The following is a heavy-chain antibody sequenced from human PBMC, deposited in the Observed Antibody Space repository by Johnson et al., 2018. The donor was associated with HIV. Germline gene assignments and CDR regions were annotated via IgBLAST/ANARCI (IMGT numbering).Heavy chain of an antibody. Sequence: QVQLVESGGGLVKPGGSQRLSCAASGFTFSDYYMSWIRQAPGKGLEWVSYISSSGSTIYYADSVKGRFTITRDNAKNSVYLQMHSLRAEDTAVYYCAGAFTIRDAFDIWGQGTMVTVSS. D-gene: IGHD3-10*01. J-gene: IGHJ3*02. CDR2: ISSSGSTI. CDR3: AGAFTIRDAFDI. CDR1: GFTFSDYY. V-gene: IGHV3-11*04.